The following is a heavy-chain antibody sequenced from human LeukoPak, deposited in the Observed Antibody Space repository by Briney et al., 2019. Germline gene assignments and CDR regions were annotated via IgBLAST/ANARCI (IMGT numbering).Heavy chain of an antibody. CDR2: ISSGSSYM. D-gene: IGHD6-19*01. CDR3: ARGRGSGLTTVDFDY. CDR1: GFTFSTYS. J-gene: IGHJ4*02. V-gene: IGHV3-21*01. Sequence: PGGSLRLSCAASGFTFSTYSMNWVRQAPGMGLECVSSISSGSSYMYYADSLKGRVTISRDNTKNSLYLQMNSLGAEDTAVYYCARGRGSGLTTVDFDYWGQGTLVTVSS.